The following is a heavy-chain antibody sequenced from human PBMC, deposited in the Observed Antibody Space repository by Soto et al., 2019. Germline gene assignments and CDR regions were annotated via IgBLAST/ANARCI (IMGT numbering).Heavy chain of an antibody. CDR2: IWNDGNGY. V-gene: IGHV3-33*01. D-gene: IGHD6-13*01. Sequence: QVKLVESGGGVVQPGGSMTLSCAASGFNINDYGMHWVRQATGKGLEWVAVIWNDGNGYYYANSVKGRFTISRDNSKNMLYPQMTRRLAEDHRVYYCARRQISPPARGAASARGARDVWGQGARVSVSS. CDR3: ARRQISPPARGAASARGARDV. CDR1: GFNINDYG. J-gene: IGHJ6*02.